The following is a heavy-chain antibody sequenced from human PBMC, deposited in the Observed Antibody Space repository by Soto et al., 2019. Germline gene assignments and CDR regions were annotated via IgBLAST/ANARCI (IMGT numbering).Heavy chain of an antibody. Sequence: GGSLRLSCAVSEFTGSSNYMSWVRQAPGKGLEWVSLLYSGGSTYYADSVKGRFTISTDNSRNTLYLQMNSLRAEDTAVYYCASGFNYGYLDYWGQGTLVTVSS. CDR3: ASGFNYGYLDY. CDR2: LYSGGST. J-gene: IGHJ4*02. V-gene: IGHV3-53*01. CDR1: EFTGSSNY. D-gene: IGHD3-10*01.